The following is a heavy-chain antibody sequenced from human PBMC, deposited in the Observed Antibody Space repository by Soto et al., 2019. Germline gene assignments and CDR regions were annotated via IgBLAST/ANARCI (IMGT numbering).Heavy chain of an antibody. CDR1: GFTFSSYA. CDR3: AKNYDSSRSGLY. J-gene: IGHJ4*02. Sequence: PGGSLRLSCAASGFTFSSYAMSWVRQAPGKGLEWVSAISGSGGSTYYADSVKGRFTISRDNSKNTLHLQMNSLRAEDTAVYYCAKNYDSSRSGLYWGQGTLVTVSS. D-gene: IGHD3-22*01. V-gene: IGHV3-23*01. CDR2: ISGSGGST.